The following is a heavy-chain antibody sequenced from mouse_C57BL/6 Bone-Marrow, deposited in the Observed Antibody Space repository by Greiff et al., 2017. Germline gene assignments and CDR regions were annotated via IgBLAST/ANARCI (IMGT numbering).Heavy chain of an antibody. J-gene: IGHJ3*01. CDR1: GFTFSSYA. CDR2: ISSGGDYT. CDR3: TRDFWFAY. Sequence: EVKLVESGEGLVKPGGSLKLSCAASGFTFSSYAMSWVRQTPEKRLEWVAYISSGGDYTYYAPTVKGRFTISGDNAWNTLYLQMSSLKSEDTAMYYCTRDFWFAYWGQGTLVTVSA. V-gene: IGHV5-9-1*02.